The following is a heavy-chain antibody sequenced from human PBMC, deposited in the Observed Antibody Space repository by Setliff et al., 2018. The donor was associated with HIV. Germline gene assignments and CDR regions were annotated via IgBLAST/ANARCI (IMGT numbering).Heavy chain of an antibody. J-gene: IGHJ4*02. V-gene: IGHV4-39*02. CDR3: TREGRGDPAMATTRIDY. CDR2: IYYTGFA. D-gene: IGHD1-1*01. Sequence: ETLSLTCSVSGDSISSGSYFWGWIRQTPGKGLEWIGNIYYTGFAYYNPSLKSRVTISLDTSKTHFFLNLTSVTDADTAFYFCTREGRGDPAMATTRIDYWGQGKLVTVSS. CDR1: GDSISSGSYF.